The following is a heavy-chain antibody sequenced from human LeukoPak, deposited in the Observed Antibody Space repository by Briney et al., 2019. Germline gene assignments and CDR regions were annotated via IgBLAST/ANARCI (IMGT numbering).Heavy chain of an antibody. D-gene: IGHD4-17*01. J-gene: IGHJ4*02. CDR1: GFTVSSKY. CDR2: VYSGGST. Sequence: GGSLRLSCAASGFTVSSKYMSWVRQAPGKGLEWVSVVYSGGSTYYADSVKGRFTISRDNSKNTLYLQMNSLRADDTAVYYCAKEWGVDYGLRYWGQGTLVTVSS. V-gene: IGHV3-53*01. CDR3: AKEWGVDYGLRY.